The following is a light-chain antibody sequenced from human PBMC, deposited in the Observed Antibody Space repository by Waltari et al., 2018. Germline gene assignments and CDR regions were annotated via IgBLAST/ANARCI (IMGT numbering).Light chain of an antibody. CDR3: CSFAGCYTFV. J-gene: IGLJ1*01. CDR1: SRDVGGYHY. Sequence: QSALTQPRSVSGSPGQSVTISCTVTSRDVGGYHYVSLFPQHPGKVPKLLIYDVSERPSDVPDRFSVSKSANTASLTISGLQTEDEADDYCCSFAGCYTFVFGTGTRVTVL. V-gene: IGLV2-11*01. CDR2: DVS.